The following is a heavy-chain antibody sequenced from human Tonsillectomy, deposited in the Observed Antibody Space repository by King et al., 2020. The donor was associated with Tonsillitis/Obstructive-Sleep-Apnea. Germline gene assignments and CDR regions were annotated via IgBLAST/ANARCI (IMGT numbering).Heavy chain of an antibody. V-gene: IGHV1-18*01. CDR3: ARATSDTTMVTSYYFYYMDV. Sequence: VQLVQSVAEVKKPGASVKVSCKASGYMFTRYDISWVRQAPGQGLEWMGWISTYNGNTNYAPKVQGRVIMTTDTSTSTAYMELRSLRSDDTAVYYCARATSDTTMVTSYYFYYMDVWGKGTTVTVSS. D-gene: IGHD5-18*01. CDR1: GYMFTRYD. J-gene: IGHJ6*03. CDR2: ISTYNGNT.